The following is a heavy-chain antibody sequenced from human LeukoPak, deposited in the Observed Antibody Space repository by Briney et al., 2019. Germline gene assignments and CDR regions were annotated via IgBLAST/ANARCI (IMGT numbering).Heavy chain of an antibody. Sequence: GGSLRLSCAASGFTFSSYGMHWVRQAPGKGLEWVAVISYDGSNKYYADSVKGRFTISRDNSKNTLYLQMNSLRAEDTAVYYCAKGDDYGAFEFDYYYGMDVWGQGTTVTVSS. CDR3: AKGDDYGAFEFDYYYGMDV. D-gene: IGHD4-17*01. J-gene: IGHJ6*02. V-gene: IGHV3-30*18. CDR2: ISYDGSNK. CDR1: GFTFSSYG.